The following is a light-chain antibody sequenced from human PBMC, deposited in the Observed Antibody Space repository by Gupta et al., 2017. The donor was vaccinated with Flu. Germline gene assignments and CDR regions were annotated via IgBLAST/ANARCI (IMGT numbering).Light chain of an antibody. CDR1: QAIGSW. Sequence: DVDIAQSPSTVSASLGDRVTITCRASQAIGSWVAWYQQKPGKAPKVLIHAASTFEAGVSPRFSGRAYGTDFSLTISILQPEDFTSYYCLQGSSFPHTFGGGTKVAMK. V-gene: IGKV1-12*01. J-gene: IGKJ4*01. CDR3: LQGSSFPHT. CDR2: AAS.